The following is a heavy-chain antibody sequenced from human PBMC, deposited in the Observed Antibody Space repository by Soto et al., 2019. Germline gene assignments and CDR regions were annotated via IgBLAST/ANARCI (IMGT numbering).Heavy chain of an antibody. V-gene: IGHV1-58*01. Sequence: GASVKVSCKASGFTFNNSAVQWVRQARGQRLEWIGWIVVGSGNTNYAQKFQERVTITRDMSTSTAYMELSSLRSEDTAVYYCAAARWIQLWSFDYWGQGTLVTVSS. D-gene: IGHD5-18*01. CDR3: AAARWIQLWSFDY. J-gene: IGHJ4*02. CDR1: GFTFNNSA. CDR2: IVVGSGNT.